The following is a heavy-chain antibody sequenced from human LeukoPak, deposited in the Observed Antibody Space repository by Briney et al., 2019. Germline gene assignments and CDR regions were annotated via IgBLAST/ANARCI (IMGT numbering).Heavy chain of an antibody. CDR1: GYTFTSYG. Sequence: ASVKVSCKASGYTFTSYGISWVRRAPGQGLEWMGWISAYNGNTNYAQKLQGRVTMTTDTSTSTAYMELRSLRSDDTAVYYCARDERYCSGGSCYSIVSSFDYWGQGTLVTVSS. CDR2: ISAYNGNT. J-gene: IGHJ4*02. D-gene: IGHD2-15*01. CDR3: ARDERYCSGGSCYSIVSSFDY. V-gene: IGHV1-18*01.